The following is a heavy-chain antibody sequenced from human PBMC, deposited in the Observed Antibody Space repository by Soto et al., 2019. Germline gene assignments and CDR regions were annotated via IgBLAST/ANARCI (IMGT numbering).Heavy chain of an antibody. V-gene: IGHV1-69*01. Sequence: QVQLVQSGAEVRKPGSSVKVSCKASGGTFNRHAISWVRQAPGQGLEWMGGIIPMFGTANHAQKFQGRVTIRADESTSTAYMELSSLRSEDTAIYYCARGWGSDSSAYYYAYWGQGTRVIVSS. CDR2: IIPMFGTA. CDR1: GGTFNRHA. D-gene: IGHD3-22*01. J-gene: IGHJ4*02. CDR3: ARGWGSDSSAYYYAY.